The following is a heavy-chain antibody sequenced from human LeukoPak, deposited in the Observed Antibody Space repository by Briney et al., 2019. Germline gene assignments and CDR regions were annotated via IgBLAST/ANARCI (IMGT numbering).Heavy chain of an antibody. CDR1: GGSISSSSYY. J-gene: IGHJ5*02. Sequence: PSETLSLTCTVSGGSISSSSYYWGWIRQPPGKGLEWIVSIYYSGSTYYNPSLKSRVTISVDTSKNQFSLKLSSVTAADTAVYYCARKGVQDFWSGSGFSWFDPWGQGTLVTVSS. D-gene: IGHD3-3*01. CDR2: IYYSGST. CDR3: ARKGVQDFWSGSGFSWFDP. V-gene: IGHV4-39*01.